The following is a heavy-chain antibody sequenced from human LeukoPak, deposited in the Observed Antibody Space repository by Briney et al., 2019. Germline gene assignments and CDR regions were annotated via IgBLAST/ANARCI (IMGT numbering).Heavy chain of an antibody. Sequence: SETLSLTCTVSGYSISSGYFWGWIRQPPGKGLEWIGSIHHSGNTYYNPSLKSRITISVDTSKNQFSLKLNSVTAAATAVYYCARDGYYYGSGTPYYFDYWGQGTLVTVSS. CDR3: ARDGYYYGSGTPYYFDY. CDR2: IHHSGNT. D-gene: IGHD3-10*01. V-gene: IGHV4-38-2*02. J-gene: IGHJ4*02. CDR1: GYSISSGYF.